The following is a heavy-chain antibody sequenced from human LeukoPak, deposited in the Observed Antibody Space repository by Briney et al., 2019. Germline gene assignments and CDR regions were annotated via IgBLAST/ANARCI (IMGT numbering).Heavy chain of an antibody. J-gene: IGHJ3*02. CDR1: GFTFRSYP. CDR3: ARGLYYYDSSGDAFDI. Sequence: PGGSLRLSCVASGFTFRSYPMHWVRQAPGKGLEWVAVISNDGTNEYDAEFVKGRFTMSRDNSKNTLYLQMNSLRAEDTAVYYCARGLYYYDSSGDAFDIWGQGTMVTVSS. D-gene: IGHD3-22*01. V-gene: IGHV3-30*14. CDR2: ISNDGTNE.